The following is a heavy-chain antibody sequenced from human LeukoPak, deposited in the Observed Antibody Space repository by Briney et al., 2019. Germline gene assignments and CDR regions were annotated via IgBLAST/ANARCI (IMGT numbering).Heavy chain of an antibody. V-gene: IGHV4-59*01. D-gene: IGHD6-19*01. CDR3: ARDSSGWYHWFDP. CDR1: GGSIDSYY. J-gene: IGHJ5*02. Sequence: SETLSLTCTVSGGSIDSYYWSWIRQPPGKGLEWIGYIYYSGSTNYNPSLKSRVTISVDTSKNQFSLKLSSVTAADTAVYYCARDSSGWYHWFDPWGQGTLVTVSS. CDR2: IYYSGST.